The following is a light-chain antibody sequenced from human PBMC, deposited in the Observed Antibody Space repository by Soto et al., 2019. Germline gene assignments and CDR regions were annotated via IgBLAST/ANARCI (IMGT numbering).Light chain of an antibody. V-gene: IGKV1-5*03. J-gene: IGKJ1*01. Sequence: DIQMTQSPSTVSASVPDRVTTTFLASQSISNWLAWHQQKPGKVPKILIYKASSLESGVPSRFSGSGSGTEFTLTISSLQPDDFATYYCQQYNGYRWTFGQGTKVDI. CDR2: KAS. CDR3: QQYNGYRWT. CDR1: QSISNW.